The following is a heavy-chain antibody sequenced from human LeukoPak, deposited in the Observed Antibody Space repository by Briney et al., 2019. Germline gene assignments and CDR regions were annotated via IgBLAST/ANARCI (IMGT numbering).Heavy chain of an antibody. J-gene: IGHJ4*02. D-gene: IGHD2-2*01. V-gene: IGHV3-23*01. CDR2: ISSGGTP. CDR3: AKPEVGVASIDC. Sequence: GGSLRLSCAASGLTFSSYAMSWVRQAPGKGLEWVSAISSGGTPYYAASVRGRFIISRDTSTNTLYLQVKSLTAEDTAVYYCAKPEVGVASIDCWGQGTLVTVSS. CDR1: GLTFSSYA.